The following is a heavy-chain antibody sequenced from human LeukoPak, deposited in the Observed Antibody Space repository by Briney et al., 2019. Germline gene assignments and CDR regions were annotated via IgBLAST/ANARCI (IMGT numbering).Heavy chain of an antibody. CDR1: GGSINDFY. J-gene: IGHJ5*02. D-gene: IGHD3-3*01. CDR2: IHSRVGT. Sequence: PSETLSLTCTVSGGSINDFYWTWIRQPAGRELEWIGRIHSRVGTNYSPSLRSRVTMSMDTSRNQFSLTLTSATAADTATYFCARDPFRSSFDPWGQGILVTVSS. CDR3: ARDPFRSSFDP. V-gene: IGHV4-4*07.